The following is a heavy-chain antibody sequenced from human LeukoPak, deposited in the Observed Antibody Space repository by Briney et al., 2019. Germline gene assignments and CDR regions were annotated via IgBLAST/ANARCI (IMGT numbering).Heavy chain of an antibody. J-gene: IGHJ4*02. V-gene: IGHV3-30-3*01. D-gene: IGHD3-10*01. CDR1: GFTFSRYA. CDR2: ISYDGSNK. Sequence: GGSLRLSCVASGFTFSRYAMHWVRLAPGKGLEWMAVISYDGSNKYYADSVKGSFTISRDNSKNTLYLQMNSLRAEDTALYYCARDGNFYYGPGSYCDYWGQGTLVTVSS. CDR3: ARDGNFYYGPGSYCDY.